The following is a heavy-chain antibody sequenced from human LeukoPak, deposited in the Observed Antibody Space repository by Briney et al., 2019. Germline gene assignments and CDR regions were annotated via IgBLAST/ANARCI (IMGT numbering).Heavy chain of an antibody. V-gene: IGHV3-53*01. CDR3: ARQLWFRELVIDY. J-gene: IGHJ4*02. D-gene: IGHD3-10*01. CDR1: GFTVSSNY. CDR2: IYSGGST. Sequence: GGSLRLSCAASGFTVSSNYMSWVRQAPGKGLEWVSVIYSGGSTYYADSVKGRFTISRDNSKNTLYLQMNSLRAEDTAVYYCARQLWFRELVIDYWGQGTPVTVSS.